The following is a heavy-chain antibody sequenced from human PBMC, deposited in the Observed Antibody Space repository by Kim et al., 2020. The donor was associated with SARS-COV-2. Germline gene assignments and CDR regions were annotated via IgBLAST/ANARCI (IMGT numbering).Heavy chain of an antibody. Sequence: GGSLRLSCAASGFTFRTYWINWVRQAPGKGRVWVSRISGDAATTHYADSVKGRFTLSRDNAENTVYLQMNSLRGEDTAVYYCARGMFRNGLDVWGQGPTVTVS. V-gene: IGHV3-74*01. CDR3: ARGMFRNGLDV. D-gene: IGHD1-1*01. CDR1: GFTFRTYW. J-gene: IGHJ6*02. CDR2: ISGDAATT.